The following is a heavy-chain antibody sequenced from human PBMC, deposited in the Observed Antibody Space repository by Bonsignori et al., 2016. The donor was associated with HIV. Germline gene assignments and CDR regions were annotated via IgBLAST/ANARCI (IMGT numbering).Heavy chain of an antibody. J-gene: IGHJ4*02. CDR2: ISSSSSTI. CDR1: GFTFSSYS. V-gene: IGHV3-48*02. CDR3: AGKWSSGWYGLDY. D-gene: IGHD6-19*01. Sequence: GGSLRLSCAASGFTFSSYSMNWVRQAPGKGLEWVSYISSSSSTIYYADSVKGRFTISRDNAKNSLYLQMNSLRDEDTAVYYCAGKWSSGWYGLDYWGQGTLVTVSS.